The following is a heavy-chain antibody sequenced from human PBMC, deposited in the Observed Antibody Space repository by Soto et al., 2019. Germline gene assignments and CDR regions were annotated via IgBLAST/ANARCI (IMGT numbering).Heavy chain of an antibody. V-gene: IGHV1-69*13. CDR1: GGTFSSYA. Sequence: ASVKVSCKASGGTFSSYAISWVRQAPGQGLEWMGGIIPIFGTANYAQKFQGRVTITADESTSTAYMELSSLRSEDTAVYYCARTYRSGEGPGWNDAFDIWGQGTMVTV. D-gene: IGHD6-19*01. J-gene: IGHJ3*02. CDR3: ARTYRSGEGPGWNDAFDI. CDR2: IIPIFGTA.